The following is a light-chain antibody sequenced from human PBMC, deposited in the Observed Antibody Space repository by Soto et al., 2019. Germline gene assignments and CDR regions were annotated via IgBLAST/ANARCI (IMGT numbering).Light chain of an antibody. J-gene: IGLJ1*01. CDR3: SSYTSGNSLYV. CDR1: SSDVGGYNY. CDR2: EVS. Sequence: QSVLTQPPSASGSPGQSVTISCTGTSSDVGGYNYVSWYQQHPGKAPKLMIYEVSNRPSGVSNRFSGSKSGNTASLTISGLQAEDEADYYCSSYTSGNSLYVFGTGTKV. V-gene: IGLV2-14*01.